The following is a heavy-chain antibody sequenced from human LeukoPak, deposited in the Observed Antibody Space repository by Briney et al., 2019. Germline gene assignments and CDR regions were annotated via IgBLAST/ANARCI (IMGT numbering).Heavy chain of an antibody. CDR3: ARVDTYGYERFDY. Sequence: SETLSLTCTVSGDSINTYYWSWIRQPPGKGLEWIGYIYYSGSTDYNPSLKSRVTMSVDTSKSQLSLKLSSVTAADTAVYYCARVDTYGYERFDYWGQGALVTVSS. D-gene: IGHD5-18*01. V-gene: IGHV4-59*01. CDR1: GDSINTYY. J-gene: IGHJ4*02. CDR2: IYYSGST.